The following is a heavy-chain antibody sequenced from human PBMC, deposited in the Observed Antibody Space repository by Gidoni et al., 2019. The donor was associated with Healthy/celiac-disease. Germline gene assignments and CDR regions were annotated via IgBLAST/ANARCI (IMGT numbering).Heavy chain of an antibody. CDR2: IWYDGSNK. CDR3: ARGKQLVGFDY. CDR1: GFTFSSHR. D-gene: IGHD6-6*01. V-gene: IGHV3-33*01. Sequence: QVQLVESGGGVVQPGRSLRPSCGASGFTFSSHRMHWVRQAPGKGLEWVAVIWYDGSNKYYADAVKGRITISRDNSKNTLYLQMNSLRAEDTAVYYCARGKQLVGFDYWGQGTLVTVSS. J-gene: IGHJ4*02.